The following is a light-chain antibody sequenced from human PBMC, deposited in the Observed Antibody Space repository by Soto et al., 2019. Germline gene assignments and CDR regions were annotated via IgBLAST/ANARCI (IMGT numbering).Light chain of an antibody. V-gene: IGKV1-39*01. CDR2: GAS. CDR1: QKINNY. Sequence: DIQMTQSPSSLSASVGDRVTVTCRTSQKINNYLNWYQQKPGKAPKLLIYGASSVQSGVPLRFSGSGSGTEFNLTISSLQPEDFAIYYCEQTYSTPVTFGQGTRLEVK. CDR3: EQTYSTPVT. J-gene: IGKJ5*01.